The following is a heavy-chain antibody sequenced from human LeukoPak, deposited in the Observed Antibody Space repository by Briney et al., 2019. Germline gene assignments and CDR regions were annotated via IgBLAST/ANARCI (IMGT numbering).Heavy chain of an antibody. CDR2: IYYSGST. J-gene: IGHJ4*02. CDR3: ARHLYSSGWSDY. D-gene: IGHD6-19*01. Sequence: PSETLSPTRTVSGXSISSYYWSWIRQPPGKGLEWIGYIYYSGSTNYNPSLKSRVTISVDTSKNQFSLKLSSVTAADTAVYYCARHLYSSGWSDYWGQGTLVTVSS. CDR1: GXSISSYY. V-gene: IGHV4-59*08.